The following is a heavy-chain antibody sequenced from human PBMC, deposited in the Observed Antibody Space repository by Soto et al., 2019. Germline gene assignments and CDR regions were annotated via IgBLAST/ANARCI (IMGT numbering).Heavy chain of an antibody. V-gene: IGHV3-11*06. CDR1: GFTFSDYY. J-gene: IGHJ5*02. CDR3: ARGLSRMKLNYLEP. CDR2: ISFGSSFT. D-gene: IGHD3-10*01. Sequence: GGSLRLSCAASGFTFSDYYMTWLRQAPGKGPECISYISFGSSFTNYADSVEGRFTISRDNAKNTLYLQMNSLRVEDTAVYYCARGLSRMKLNYLEPWGQGVRVTVSS.